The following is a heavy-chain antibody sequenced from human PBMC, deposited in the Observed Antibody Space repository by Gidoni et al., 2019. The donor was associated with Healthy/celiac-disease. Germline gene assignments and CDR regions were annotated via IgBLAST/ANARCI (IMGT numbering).Heavy chain of an antibody. CDR3: ATVGGGSSSEAFDY. CDR2: IYWNDGQ. D-gene: IGHD6-6*01. V-gene: IGHV2-5*01. CDR1: GFSLSTRGVG. Sequence: QITLKESGPTLVKPTQTLTLTCTFSGFSLSTRGVGVGWIRQPQGKALEWLALIYWNDGQRYSPSLKTRVTITKDTSKKQVVLTMTNMDPVDTATYYCATVGGGSSSEAFDYWGQGTLVTVSS. J-gene: IGHJ4*02.